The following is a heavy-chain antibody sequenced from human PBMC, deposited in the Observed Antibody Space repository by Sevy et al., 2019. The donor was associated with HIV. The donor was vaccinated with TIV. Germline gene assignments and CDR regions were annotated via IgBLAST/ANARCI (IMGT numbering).Heavy chain of an antibody. Sequence: SGPTLVKPTQTLTLTCTFSGFSLSTGGVGVGWIRQPPGKALEWLAVIYSNDDRRYSPSLKNRLTITKDTSKNQVVLKMTTMDPVDTATYYSAHRPSVLTIGGVVVIPYYFDFWGQGTLVTVSS. CDR2: IYSNDDR. CDR1: GFSLSTGGVG. J-gene: IGHJ4*02. D-gene: IGHD3-16*02. V-gene: IGHV2-5*01. CDR3: AHRPSVLTIGGVVVIPYYFDF.